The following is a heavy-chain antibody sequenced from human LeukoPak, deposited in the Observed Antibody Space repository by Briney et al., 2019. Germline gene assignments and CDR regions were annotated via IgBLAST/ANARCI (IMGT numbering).Heavy chain of an antibody. CDR3: AKVGTVVVLAATQGRGYYYYMDV. CDR2: THYTGGT. CDR1: GDSISSYY. V-gene: IGHV4-59*12. J-gene: IGHJ6*03. D-gene: IGHD2-15*01. Sequence: PSETLPLTCTVSGDSISSYYWSWIRQPPGKGLEWIGNTHYTGGTTYNPSLKSRVTISVDTSKNQFSLKLNSVTAADTAVYYCAKVGTVVVLAATQGRGYYYYMDVWGKGTTVTVSS.